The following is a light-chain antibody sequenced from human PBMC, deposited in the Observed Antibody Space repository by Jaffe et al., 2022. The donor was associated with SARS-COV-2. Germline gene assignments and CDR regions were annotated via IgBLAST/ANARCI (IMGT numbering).Light chain of an antibody. Sequence: QSALTQPASVSGSPGQSITISCTGTTSDVGGYNYVAWYQQHPGKVPKLLIYDVTNRPSGVSNHFSGSKSGSTASLTISGLQPEDEADYYCSSYTSSNTYVFGTGTKVSVL. CDR1: TSDVGGYNY. J-gene: IGLJ1*01. CDR2: DVT. CDR3: SSYTSSNTYV. V-gene: IGLV2-14*03.